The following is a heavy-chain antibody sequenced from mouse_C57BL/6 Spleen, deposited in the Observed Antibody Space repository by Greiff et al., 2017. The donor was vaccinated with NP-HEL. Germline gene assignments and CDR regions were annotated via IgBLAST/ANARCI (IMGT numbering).Heavy chain of an antibody. CDR1: GYTFTDYY. D-gene: IGHD2-2*01. CDR2: INPYNGGT. CDR3: AREEESTMVTTFDY. Sequence: VQLHQSGPVLVKPGASVKMSCKASGYTFTDYYMNWVKQSHGKSLEWIGVINPYNGGTSYNQKFKGKATLTVDKSSSTAYMELNSLTSEDSAVYYGAREEESTMVTTFDYWGQGTTLTVSS. J-gene: IGHJ2*01. V-gene: IGHV1-19*01.